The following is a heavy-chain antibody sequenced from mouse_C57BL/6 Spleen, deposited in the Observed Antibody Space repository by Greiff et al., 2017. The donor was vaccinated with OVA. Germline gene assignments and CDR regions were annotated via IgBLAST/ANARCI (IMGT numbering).Heavy chain of an antibody. CDR2: IDPSDSET. Sequence: QVQLQQPGAELVRPGSSVKLSCKASGYTFTSYWMHWVKQRPIQGLEWIGNIDPSDSETHYNQKFKDKATLTVDKSSSTAYMQLSSLTSEDSAVYYCATITTVVGYYAMDYWGQGTSVTVSS. CDR3: ATITTVVGYYAMDY. V-gene: IGHV1-52*01. D-gene: IGHD1-1*01. CDR1: GYTFTSYW. J-gene: IGHJ4*01.